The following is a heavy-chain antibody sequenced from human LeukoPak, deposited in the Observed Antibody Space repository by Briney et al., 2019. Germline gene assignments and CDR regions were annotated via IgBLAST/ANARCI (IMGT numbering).Heavy chain of an antibody. CDR2: INPNSGGT. Sequence: GASVKVSCKASGYTFTSYGISWVRQAPGQGLEWMGWINPNSGGTNYAQKFQGRVTMTRDTSISTAYMELSRLRSDDTAVYYCASLPRTKQDHDYWGQGTLVTVSS. J-gene: IGHJ4*02. CDR3: ASLPRTKQDHDY. D-gene: IGHD6-13*01. V-gene: IGHV1-2*02. CDR1: GYTFTSYG.